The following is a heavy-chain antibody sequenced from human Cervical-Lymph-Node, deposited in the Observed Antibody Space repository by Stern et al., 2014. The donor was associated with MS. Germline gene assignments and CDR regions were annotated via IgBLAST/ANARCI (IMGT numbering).Heavy chain of an antibody. Sequence: AQLGESGAEVKKPGESLKISCKGSGSSFTSYWLGWVRQIPVKVLEWMGIIYPGASDTRYSPSFQGQVTISADKSISTASLQWSSLKASDTAMYYCARIQLYAFDIWGQGTMVTVSS. CDR1: GSSFTSYW. CDR2: IYPGASDT. CDR3: ARIQLYAFDI. D-gene: IGHD5-18*01. V-gene: IGHV5-51*03. J-gene: IGHJ3*02.